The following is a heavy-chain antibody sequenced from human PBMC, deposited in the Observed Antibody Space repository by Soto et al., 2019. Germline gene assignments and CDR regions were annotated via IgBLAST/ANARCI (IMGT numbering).Heavy chain of an antibody. J-gene: IGHJ6*02. CDR1: GGSISTFY. D-gene: IGHD6-6*01. CDR2: IYYSGIT. Sequence: PSETLSLTCTVSGGSISTFYWSWIRQTPGKGLEWIGYIYYSGITDYNPSLKGRVTLSVDTSKNQFSLNLRSVTAADTAVYYCARGARGSYYYYGMEVWGRGATVTVSS. CDR3: ARGARGSYYYYGMEV. V-gene: IGHV4-59*01.